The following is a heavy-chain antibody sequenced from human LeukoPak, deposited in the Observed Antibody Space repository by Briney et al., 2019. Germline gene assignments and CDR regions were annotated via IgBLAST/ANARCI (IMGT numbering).Heavy chain of an antibody. CDR3: TRGELSYYYDSSGLLYFDY. CDR1: GFTFGDYA. J-gene: IGHJ4*02. D-gene: IGHD3-22*01. Sequence: GGSLRLSCTASGFTFGDYAMSWVRQAPGKGLEWVGFIRSKAYGGTTEYAASVKGRFTISRDDSKSIAYLQMNSLKTEDTAVYYCTRGELSYYYDSSGLLYFDYWGQGTLVTVSS. CDR2: IRSKAYGGTT. V-gene: IGHV3-49*04.